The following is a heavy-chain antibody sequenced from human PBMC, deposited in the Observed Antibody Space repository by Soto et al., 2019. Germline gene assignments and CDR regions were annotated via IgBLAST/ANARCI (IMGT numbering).Heavy chain of an antibody. CDR2: MNPNTGNT. CDR1: GYTFTNYN. J-gene: IGHJ6*03. V-gene: IGHV1-8*01. CDR3: AREAASDPSFYHHYLDV. D-gene: IGHD6-25*01. Sequence: ASVKVSCKASGYTFTNYNINWVRQATGQGLEWMGWMNPNTGNTGYAEKFQGRVTMTRNSSINTAYMELSGLRSDDTAVYYCAREAASDPSFYHHYLDVWGKGTTVTVSS.